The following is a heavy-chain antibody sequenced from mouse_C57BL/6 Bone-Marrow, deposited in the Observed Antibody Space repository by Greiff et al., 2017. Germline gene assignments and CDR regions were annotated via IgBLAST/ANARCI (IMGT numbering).Heavy chain of an antibody. CDR1: GYTFTSYW. CDR2: IHPNSGST. CDR3: ARKMGIYYDYSWFAD. J-gene: IGHJ3*01. V-gene: IGHV1-64*01. D-gene: IGHD2-4*01. Sequence: VQLQQPGAELVKPGASVKLSCKASGYTFTSYWMHWVKQRPGQGLEWIGMIHPNSGSTNYNEKFKSKATLTVDKSSSTAYMPLSSLTSEDSAVYYCARKMGIYYDYSWFADWGQGTLVTVSA.